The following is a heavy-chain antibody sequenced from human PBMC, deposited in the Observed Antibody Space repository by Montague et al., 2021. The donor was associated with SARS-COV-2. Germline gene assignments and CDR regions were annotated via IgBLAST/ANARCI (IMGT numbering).Heavy chain of an antibody. J-gene: IGHJ3*02. D-gene: IGHD2-15*01. Sequence: CAISGDSVSINTPTWNWIRQTPSIRLERLGRTYYRSKWYHDYAISLKSRITINPDTSKNQFSLQLSSVAPEDTAVFYCARTTTRMLYPENAFDIWGQGTMVTVSS. V-gene: IGHV6-1*01. CDR1: GDSVSINTPT. CDR2: TYYRSKWYH. CDR3: ARTTTRMLYPENAFDI.